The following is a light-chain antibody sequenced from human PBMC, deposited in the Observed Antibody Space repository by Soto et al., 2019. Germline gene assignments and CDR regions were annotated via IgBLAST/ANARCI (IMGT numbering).Light chain of an antibody. CDR2: AS. Sequence: DIQMSQYPSSLSASVGDRVTITCRASQSISSDLCWYQQKPGKAPNLLIYASILQSGVPSRFSGSGSGTDFTLTITSLQPEDFATYCCQRGHGTFGQGTKVDIK. J-gene: IGKJ1*01. CDR1: QSISSD. CDR3: QRGHGT. V-gene: IGKV1-39*01.